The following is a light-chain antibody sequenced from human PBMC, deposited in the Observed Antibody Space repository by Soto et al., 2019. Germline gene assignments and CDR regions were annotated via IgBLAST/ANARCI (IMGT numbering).Light chain of an antibody. J-gene: IGKJ5*01. CDR2: DAS. CDR3: QQYYNLPVT. V-gene: IGKV1-33*01. CDR1: QDISNY. Sequence: DIQMTQSPSSLSASVGDRVTITCQASQDISNYLNWYQQKPGKAPKLLIYDASNLETGVPSRFSGSGSVTDFTFTNSSLQPDDIVTYYWQQYYNLPVTFGQVTRLEVK.